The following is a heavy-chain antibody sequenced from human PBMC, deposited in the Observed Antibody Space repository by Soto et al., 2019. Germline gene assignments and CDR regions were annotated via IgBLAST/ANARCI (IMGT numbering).Heavy chain of an antibody. V-gene: IGHV3-30-3*02. Sequence: PGGSLRLSCAASGFTFSSYAMHWVRQAPGKGLEWVAVISYDGSNKYYADSVKGRFTISRDNSKNTLYPQMNSLRAEDTAVYYCAKSAYGGDNWFDPWGQGTLVTVSS. CDR3: AKSAYGGDNWFDP. CDR1: GFTFSSYA. D-gene: IGHD4-17*01. CDR2: ISYDGSNK. J-gene: IGHJ5*02.